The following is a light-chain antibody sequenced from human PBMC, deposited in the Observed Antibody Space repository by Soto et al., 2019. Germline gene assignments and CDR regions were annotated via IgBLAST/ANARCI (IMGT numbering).Light chain of an antibody. V-gene: IGKV3-20*01. Sequence: EIVLTQSPGTLSLSPGERATLSCRASQSLSSSYLACYQQKPGQAPRLLIYGTSSRVTDIPDRFSGSGSGAEFTLTISSLQPDDLATYYCQQYNSYPITFGPGTKVDIK. J-gene: IGKJ3*01. CDR2: GTS. CDR1: QSLSSSY. CDR3: QQYNSYPIT.